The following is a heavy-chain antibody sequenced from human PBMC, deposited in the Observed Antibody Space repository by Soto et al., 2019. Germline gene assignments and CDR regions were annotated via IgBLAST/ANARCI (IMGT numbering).Heavy chain of an antibody. CDR3: GKDEGFIGGFDA. CDR2: MNQVGGKT. D-gene: IGHD2-15*01. J-gene: IGHJ4*02. V-gene: IGHV3-7*01. CDR1: GFTFSSYW. Sequence: PGGSLRLSCAVSGFTFSSYWMSWVRPAPGKGLEWVATMNQVGGKTYYADSVKGRFTISRDNSKNTLYLQMNSLRAEDTALYYCGKDEGFIGGFDAWGQGTMVTVSS.